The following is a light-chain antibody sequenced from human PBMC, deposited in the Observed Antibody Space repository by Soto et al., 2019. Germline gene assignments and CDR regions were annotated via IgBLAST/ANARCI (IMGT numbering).Light chain of an antibody. CDR2: RAS. Sequence: IQLTQSPSFLSASVGDRVIITCRASQDINRYVAWYQQKSGQAPKLLIYRASNLRPGVPSRFSGSGSGTDSTLTISNLQPEDFATYHCQQVDSYPLTFGGGT. CDR3: QQVDSYPLT. J-gene: IGKJ4*01. CDR1: QDINRY. V-gene: IGKV1-9*01.